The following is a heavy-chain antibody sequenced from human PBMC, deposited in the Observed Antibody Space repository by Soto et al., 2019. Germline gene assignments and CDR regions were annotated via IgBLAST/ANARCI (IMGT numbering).Heavy chain of an antibody. Sequence: ASVKVSCKASGYTFTNFGITWVRQAPGQGLEWMGWISAYNGNTNYAQNLQGRVTMTTDTSTNTAYMELRSLRSDDTAVYYCARAYYYDSSGYYPVDNRGQGTSVTVSS. V-gene: IGHV1-18*01. CDR3: ARAYYYDSSGYYPVDN. J-gene: IGHJ4*02. CDR1: GYTFTNFG. D-gene: IGHD3-22*01. CDR2: ISAYNGNT.